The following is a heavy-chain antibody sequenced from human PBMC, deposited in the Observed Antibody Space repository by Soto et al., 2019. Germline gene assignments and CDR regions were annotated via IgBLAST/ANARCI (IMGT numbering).Heavy chain of an antibody. CDR1: GFTVAINY. V-gene: IGHV3-53*01. J-gene: IGHJ4*02. D-gene: IGHD1-26*01. Sequence: GGSLRLSCAASGFTVAINYMSWVRQAPGKGLEWVSVIYSGGDTYYADSVKGRFTISRDNSKNTLYLQMKSLTAEDTAVYYCARAVGATPTFDYWGQGTLVTVSS. CDR2: IYSGGDT. CDR3: ARAVGATPTFDY.